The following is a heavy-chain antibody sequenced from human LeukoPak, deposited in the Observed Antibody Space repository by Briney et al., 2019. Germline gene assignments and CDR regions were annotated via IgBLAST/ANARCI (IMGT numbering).Heavy chain of an antibody. CDR2: ISSNGGST. CDR3: ARLYWGGAGLDY. D-gene: IGHD3-16*01. V-gene: IGHV3-64*01. Sequence: GGSLRLSCAASGFTFSSYAMHWVRQAPGKGLEYVSAISSNGGSTYYANSVKGRFTISRDNSKNTLYLQMGSLRAEDTAVYYCARLYWGGAGLDYWGQGTLVTVSS. CDR1: GFTFSSYA. J-gene: IGHJ4*02.